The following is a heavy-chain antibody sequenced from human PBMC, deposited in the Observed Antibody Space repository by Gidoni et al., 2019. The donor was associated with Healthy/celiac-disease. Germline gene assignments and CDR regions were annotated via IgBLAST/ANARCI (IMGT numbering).Heavy chain of an antibody. Sequence: QVQLVQSGAEVKKPGSSVTVSCKASGGTFSNYTISWVRQAPGQGLEWMGGIIPNFATADYAQKFQGRVTLTADESTSTAYMELTSLRSEDTAVYYCARHTMVTYYYYDMDVWGQGTTVTVSS. CDR2: IIPNFATA. CDR3: ARHTMVTYYYYDMDV. D-gene: IGHD3-10*01. V-gene: IGHV1-69*01. J-gene: IGHJ6*02. CDR1: GGTFSNYT.